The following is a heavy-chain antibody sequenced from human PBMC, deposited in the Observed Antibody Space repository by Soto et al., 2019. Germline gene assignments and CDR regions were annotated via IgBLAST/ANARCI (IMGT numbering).Heavy chain of an antibody. J-gene: IGHJ4*02. Sequence: GGSLRLSCVASGFTVSSYHMSWVRQAPGQXLEWVSLVYSGGATFYADSVRGRFAISRDTSKDTVFLQMNNLRVEDTAAYYCARGGDYYDSSGNYYPFYFDYWGPGTQVTVSS. D-gene: IGHD3-22*01. CDR1: GFTVSSYH. CDR3: ARGGDYYDSSGNYYPFYFDY. CDR2: VYSGGAT. V-gene: IGHV3-53*01.